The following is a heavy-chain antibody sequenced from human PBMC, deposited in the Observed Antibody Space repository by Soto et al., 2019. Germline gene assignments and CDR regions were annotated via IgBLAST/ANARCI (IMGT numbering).Heavy chain of an antibody. D-gene: IGHD4-17*01. V-gene: IGHV4-59*08. J-gene: IGHJ4*02. CDR3: ARRYGPGFDY. CDR1: GGSISSYY. CDR2: IYYSGSA. Sequence: QVQLQESGPGLVKPSETLSLTYTVSGGSISSYYWSWIRQPPGKGLEWIGYIYYSGSANDNPSLKSRVTISVDTSKNQFSLKLSSVTAADTAVYYCARRYGPGFDYWGQGTLVTVSS.